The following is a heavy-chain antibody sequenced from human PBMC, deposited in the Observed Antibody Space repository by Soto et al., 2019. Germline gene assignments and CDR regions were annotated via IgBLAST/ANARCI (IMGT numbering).Heavy chain of an antibody. CDR3: ARSQGSSTSLEIYYYYYYGMDV. D-gene: IGHD2-2*01. CDR2: IIPISDTT. V-gene: IGHV1-69*01. Sequence: QVQLVQSGAEVKKPGSSVKVSCKASGGTFSSYAISWVRQAPGQGLEWVGGIIPISDTTNYAQKFQGRVTITADESTSTGYMELSSLRSEDTAVYYCARSQGSSTSLEIYYYYYYGMDVWGQGTTVTVSS. CDR1: GGTFSSYA. J-gene: IGHJ6*02.